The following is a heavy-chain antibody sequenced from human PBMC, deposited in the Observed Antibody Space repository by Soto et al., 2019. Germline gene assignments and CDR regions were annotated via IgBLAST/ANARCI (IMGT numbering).Heavy chain of an antibody. J-gene: IGHJ4*02. CDR2: VSHDGRNT. CDR1: GFTFSDYA. D-gene: IGHD6-19*01. Sequence: VQLVESGGGVVQPGRSLRLSCAASGFTFSDYAMHWVRQAPGKGLEWVAVVSHDGRNTHYADSVKGRFTISRDSAKNTAALEMTRLRAEDAAVYCCAKGGRQWLVTADFNYWGQGALVTVSS. V-gene: IGHV3-30*18. CDR3: AKGGRQWLVTADFNY.